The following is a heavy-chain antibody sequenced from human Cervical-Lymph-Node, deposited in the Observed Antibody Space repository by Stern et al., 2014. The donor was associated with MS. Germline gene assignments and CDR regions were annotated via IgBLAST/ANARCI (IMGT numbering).Heavy chain of an antibody. CDR3: ARDLFYYSSLDY. Sequence: VQLVESGGGVVQPGRSLRLSCAASGFTFSSYGMHWVRQAPRKGLEWVAVIWYDGSNKYYAYSVKGRFTISRDNSKNTLYLQMNSLRAEDTAMYYCARDLFYYSSLDYWGQGTLVTVSS. V-gene: IGHV3-33*01. J-gene: IGHJ4*02. CDR1: GFTFSSYG. CDR2: IWYDGSNK. D-gene: IGHD6-13*01.